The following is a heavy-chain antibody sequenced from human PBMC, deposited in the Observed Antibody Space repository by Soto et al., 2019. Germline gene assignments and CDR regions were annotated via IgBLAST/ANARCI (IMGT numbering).Heavy chain of an antibody. D-gene: IGHD3-22*01. CDR3: ASGGSGYYNY. CDR1: GFTFGPYW. V-gene: IGHV3-74*01. Sequence: EVQLVESGGGLVQPGGSLRLSCAASGFTFGPYWMHWVRQVLGKGLVWLSRINSDGSSTNYADSVKGRFTISRDNAKSTLSLQMHSLRAEDTAVYYCASGGSGYYNYWGQGTLVTVSS. J-gene: IGHJ4*02. CDR2: INSDGSST.